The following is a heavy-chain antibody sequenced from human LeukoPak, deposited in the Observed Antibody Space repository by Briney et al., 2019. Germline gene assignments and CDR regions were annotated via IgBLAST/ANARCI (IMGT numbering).Heavy chain of an antibody. Sequence: PSQTLSLTCTVSGGSISSSSYYWGWIRQPPGKGLEWIGSIYYTGSTYYNLSLKSRVTISVDTSKNQFSLKLSSVTAADTAVYHCARVRGVTGTTSAFDIWGQGTLVTASS. CDR2: IYYTGST. CDR1: GGSISSSSYY. CDR3: ARVRGVTGTTSAFDI. V-gene: IGHV4-39*01. D-gene: IGHD1-1*01. J-gene: IGHJ3*02.